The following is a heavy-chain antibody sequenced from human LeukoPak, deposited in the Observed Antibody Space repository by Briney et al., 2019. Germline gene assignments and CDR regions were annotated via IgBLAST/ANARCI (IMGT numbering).Heavy chain of an antibody. CDR2: IYYSGRT. V-gene: IGHV4-30-4*01. J-gene: IGHJ4*02. CDR1: GGSISSGDYY. D-gene: IGHD2-2*01. Sequence: SETLSLTYTVSGGSISSGDYYWGWIRQPPGKGLEWIGYIYYSGRTYYNPSLKSRLAISLDTSKNQFSLNLTSVTAADTAVYYCARDVRRRGASNYFDCWGQGTLVTVSS. CDR3: ARDVRRRGASNYFDC.